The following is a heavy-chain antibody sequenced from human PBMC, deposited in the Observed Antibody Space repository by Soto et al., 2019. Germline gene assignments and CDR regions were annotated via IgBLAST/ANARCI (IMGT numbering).Heavy chain of an antibody. CDR1: GFTFSNAW. CDR2: IKSKTDGGTT. Sequence: GGSLRLSCAASGFTFSNAWINWVRQAPGKGLEWVGRIKSKTDGGTTDFAASVKGRFAISRDDSKNMVYLQMNSLKTEDTAVYYCTTDSYLTPVIIRFGYWGHGTLVTVSS. CDR3: TTDSYLTPVIIRFGY. D-gene: IGHD3-16*01. J-gene: IGHJ4*01. V-gene: IGHV3-15*07.